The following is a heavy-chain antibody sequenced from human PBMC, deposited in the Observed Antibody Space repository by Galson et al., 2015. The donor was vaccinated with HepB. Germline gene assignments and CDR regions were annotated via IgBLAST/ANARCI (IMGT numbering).Heavy chain of an antibody. J-gene: IGHJ2*01. V-gene: IGHV3-23*01. Sequence: SLRLSCAASGYTFSSYAMSWVRQAPGKGLEWVSAISGSGGSTYYADSVKGRFTISRDNSKNTLYLQMNSLRAEDTAVYYCAKDAYYYDSSGYYPYWYFDLWGRGTLVTVSS. CDR3: AKDAYYYDSSGYYPYWYFDL. CDR1: GYTFSSYA. CDR2: ISGSGGST. D-gene: IGHD3-22*01.